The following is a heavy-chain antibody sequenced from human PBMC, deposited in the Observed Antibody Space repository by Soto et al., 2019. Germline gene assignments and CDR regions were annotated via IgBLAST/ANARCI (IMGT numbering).Heavy chain of an antibody. CDR1: GGSISTYY. CDR3: ARLQWGWYYFDY. D-gene: IGHD6-19*01. CDR2: MYYSGST. J-gene: IGHJ4*02. Sequence: PSETLSLTCTVSGGSISTYYWSWIRQPPGKGLEWIGYMYYSGSTKSNPSLKSRVTISVDTSKNHFSLKLSSVTAADTAVYYCARLQWGWYYFDYWGQGTLVTVS. V-gene: IGHV4-59*08.